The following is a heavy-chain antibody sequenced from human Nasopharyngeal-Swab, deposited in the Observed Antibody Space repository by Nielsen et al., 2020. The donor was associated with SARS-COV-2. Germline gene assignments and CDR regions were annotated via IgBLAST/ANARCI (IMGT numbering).Heavy chain of an antibody. D-gene: IGHD6-13*01. Sequence: GESLKISCAASGFTFSSYAMSWVRQAPGKGLEWVSTLSGSGSSTYYADSVKGRFTISRDNSQNTLYLQMNSLRAEDTAVYYCAKVRGSSWYHWYFDLWGRCTLVTVAS. CDR1: GFTFSSYA. J-gene: IGHJ2*01. CDR3: AKVRGSSWYHWYFDL. CDR2: LSGSGSST. V-gene: IGHV3-23*01.